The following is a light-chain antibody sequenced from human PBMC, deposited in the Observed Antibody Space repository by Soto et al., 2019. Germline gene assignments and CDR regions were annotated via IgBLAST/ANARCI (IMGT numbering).Light chain of an antibody. CDR1: SSDVGDYNY. J-gene: IGLJ1*01. CDR2: EVR. CDR3: SSYTSTRIYV. Sequence: QSVLAQPAAVSWSPGHSITISCTGTSSDVGDYNYVSWYQQHPGKAPKLIISEVRNRPSGVSIRFSGSKSANTASLTISGLQAEEEADYYCSSYTSTRIYVFGTGTKVTVL. V-gene: IGLV2-14*01.